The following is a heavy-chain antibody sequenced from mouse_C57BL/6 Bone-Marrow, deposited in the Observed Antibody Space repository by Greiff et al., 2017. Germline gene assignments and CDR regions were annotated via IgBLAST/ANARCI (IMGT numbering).Heavy chain of an antibody. D-gene: IGHD2-14*01. CDR1: GYAFSSSW. CDR2: IYPGDGDT. CDR3: ARWGTFDY. V-gene: IGHV1-82*01. J-gene: IGHJ2*01. Sequence: QVQLKQSGPELVKPGASVKISCKASGYAFSSSWMNWVKQRPGQGLEWIGRIYPGDGDTNYNGKFKGKATLTADKSSSTAYMQLSSLASEDSAVYFCARWGTFDYWGQGTTLTVSS.